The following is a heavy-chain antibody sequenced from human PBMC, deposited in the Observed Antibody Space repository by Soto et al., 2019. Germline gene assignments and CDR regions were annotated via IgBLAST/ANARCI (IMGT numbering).Heavy chain of an antibody. D-gene: IGHD1-26*01. Sequence: EVQLVESGGGLEQPRGSLRLSCAASGFTLSNSEMNWVRQAPGKGLEWVSYVGSSGNTKYYADSVKGRFTISRDNAKNSLYLQMNSLRAEDTAVYYCARGLEYYFKPGVFDIWGQGTMVTVSS. CDR1: GFTLSNSE. CDR3: ARGLEYYFKPGVFDI. J-gene: IGHJ3*02. V-gene: IGHV3-48*03. CDR2: VGSSGNTK.